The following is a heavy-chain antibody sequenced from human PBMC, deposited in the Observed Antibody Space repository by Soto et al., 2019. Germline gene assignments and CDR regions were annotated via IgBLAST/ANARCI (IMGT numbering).Heavy chain of an antibody. CDR2: IYYSGST. D-gene: IGHD3-3*01. CDR1: GGSISSGGYY. Sequence: QVQLQESGPGLVKPSQTLSLTCTVSGGSISSGGYYWSWIRQHPGKGLEWIGYIYYSGSTYYNPSLKSRVTISVDTSKNQFSLKLSSVTAADTAVYYCARVERFLEWNYYYYYGMDVWGQGTTVTVSS. J-gene: IGHJ6*02. V-gene: IGHV4-31*03. CDR3: ARVERFLEWNYYYYYGMDV.